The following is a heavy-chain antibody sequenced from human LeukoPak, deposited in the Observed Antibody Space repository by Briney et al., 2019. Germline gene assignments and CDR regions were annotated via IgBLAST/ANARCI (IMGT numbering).Heavy chain of an antibody. CDR3: ARPETQYSSGLDGFDI. CDR1: GFTFSNAW. Sequence: GWSLRLSCEASGFTFSNAWMSWVRQAPGKGLVWVSRINIDGSRTTHADSVKGRFTISRDNAKNTLYLQMNSLRTEDTAVYYCARPETQYSSGLDGFDIWGQGTMVTVSS. D-gene: IGHD6-19*01. CDR2: INIDGSRT. J-gene: IGHJ3*02. V-gene: IGHV3-74*01.